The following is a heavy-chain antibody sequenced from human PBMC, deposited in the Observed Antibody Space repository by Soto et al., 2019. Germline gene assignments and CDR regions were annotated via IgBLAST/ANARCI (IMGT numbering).Heavy chain of an antibody. CDR3: ARELGTGRYFDY. J-gene: IGHJ4*02. CDR1: GFTVGSNY. D-gene: IGHD7-27*01. V-gene: IGHV3-53*01. Sequence: GGSLRLSCAASGFTVGSNYMSWVRQAPGKGLEWVSVIYSGGSTYYADSVKGRFTISRDNSKNTLYLQMNSLRAEDTAVYYCARELGTGRYFDYWGQGTLVTVSS. CDR2: IYSGGST.